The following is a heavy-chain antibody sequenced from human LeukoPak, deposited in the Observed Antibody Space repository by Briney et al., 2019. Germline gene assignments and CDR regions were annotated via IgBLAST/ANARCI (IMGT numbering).Heavy chain of an antibody. D-gene: IGHD3-10*01. CDR2: IYYTGSI. CDR3: ARDHSYYFGSQTSTLDV. J-gene: IGHJ6*02. CDR1: GASISTAGYY. V-gene: IGHV4-31*03. Sequence: SETLSLTCTFSGASISTAGYYWTWIRQSPGGGLEWIGYIYYTGSIDYNPSLKSRLTMSLDTSKNQFSLKLRSVTAADTAIYYCARDHSYYFGSQTSTLDVWGQGTAVTVSS.